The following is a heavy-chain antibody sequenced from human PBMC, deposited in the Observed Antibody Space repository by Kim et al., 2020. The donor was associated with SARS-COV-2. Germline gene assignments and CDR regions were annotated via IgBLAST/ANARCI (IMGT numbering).Heavy chain of an antibody. V-gene: IGHV4-59*13. J-gene: IGHJ2*01. CDR3: ARGRGDPRLLWFGESLVWY. CDR2: IYYSGST. CDR1: GGSISSYY. Sequence: SQTLSLTCTVSGGSISSYYWSWIRQPPGKGLEWIGYIYYSGSTNYNPSLKSRVTISVDTSKNQFSLKLSSVTAADTAVYYCARGRGDPRLLWFGESLVWY. D-gene: IGHD3-10*01.